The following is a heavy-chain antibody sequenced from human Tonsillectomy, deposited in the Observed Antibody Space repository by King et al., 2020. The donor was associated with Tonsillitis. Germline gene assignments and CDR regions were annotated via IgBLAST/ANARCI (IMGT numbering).Heavy chain of an antibody. V-gene: IGHV3-7*03. CDR2: IKQDGSEY. Sequence: EVQLVESGGGLVQPGGPLRLSCAASGFTFSTYWMSWVRQAPGKGLEWVANIKQDGSEYYYVDSIKGRVTISRDNAKNSLYLQMNSLRAEDTAVYYCAGGGEDGVTARPLDYWGQGTLVTVSS. CDR3: AGGGEDGVTARPLDY. J-gene: IGHJ4*02. CDR1: GFTFSTYW. D-gene: IGHD2-21*02.